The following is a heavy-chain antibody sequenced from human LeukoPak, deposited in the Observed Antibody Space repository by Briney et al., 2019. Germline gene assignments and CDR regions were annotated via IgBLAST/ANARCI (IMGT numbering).Heavy chain of an antibody. V-gene: IGHV1-18*01. CDR2: ISAYNGNT. CDR3: ATGRYRSIQYSFDY. J-gene: IGHJ4*02. D-gene: IGHD1-1*01. CDR1: GYTFTSYG. Sequence: ASVTLTCKASGYTFTSYGISWVRQAPGQGLEWMGWISAYNGNTNYAQKLQGRVTMTTDTSTSTAYMELRSLRSDDTAVYYCATGRYRSIQYSFDYWGQETLVTVSS.